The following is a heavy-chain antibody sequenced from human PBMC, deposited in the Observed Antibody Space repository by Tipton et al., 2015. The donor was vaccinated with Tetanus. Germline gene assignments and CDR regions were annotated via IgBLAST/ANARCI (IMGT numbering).Heavy chain of an antibody. CDR3: ARGGLCVGPACAGISPLLDV. J-gene: IGHJ2*01. CDR2: GRT. V-gene: IGHV4-59*09. D-gene: IGHD2-15*01. Sequence: GRTNSNYSLKSRITISQDKSKNQFSLRLSSVTAADTAVYYCARGGLCVGPACAGISPLLDVWGRGTLVTVSS.